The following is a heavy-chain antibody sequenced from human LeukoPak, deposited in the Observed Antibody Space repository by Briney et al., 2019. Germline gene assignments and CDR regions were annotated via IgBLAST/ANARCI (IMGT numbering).Heavy chain of an antibody. Sequence: PSETLSLTCAVYGGSFSGYYWSWIRQPPGKGLEWIGEINHNGSTNYNPSLKSRVTISVDTSKNQFSLKLSYVTAADTAVYYCARTKGYWLPYQTFDYWGQGTLVTVSS. CDR3: ARTKGYWLPYQTFDY. D-gene: IGHD2-8*02. CDR1: GGSFSGYY. J-gene: IGHJ4*02. V-gene: IGHV4-34*01. CDR2: INHNGST.